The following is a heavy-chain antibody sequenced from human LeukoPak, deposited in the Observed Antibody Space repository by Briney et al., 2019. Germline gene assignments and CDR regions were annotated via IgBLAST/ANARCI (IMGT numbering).Heavy chain of an antibody. CDR3: ARDTGYCSGGSCYHNYFDY. CDR1: GGSISNYY. CDR2: IYYSGST. J-gene: IGHJ4*02. D-gene: IGHD2-15*01. V-gene: IGHV4-59*01. Sequence: PSETLSLTCTVSGGSISNYYWSWIRQPPGKGLEWIGYIYYSGSTNYNPSLKSRVTISVDTSKNQFSLNLSSVTAADTAVYYCARDTGYCSGGSCYHNYFDYWGQGTLVTVSS.